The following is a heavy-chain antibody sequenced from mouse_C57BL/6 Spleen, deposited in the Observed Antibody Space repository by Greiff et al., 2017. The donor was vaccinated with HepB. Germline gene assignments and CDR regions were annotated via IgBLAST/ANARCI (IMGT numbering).Heavy chain of an antibody. D-gene: IGHD2-2*01. CDR3: ARVYGSWYFDV. V-gene: IGHV5-4*01. Sequence: EVQGVESGGGLVKPGGSLKLSCAASGFTFSSYAMSWVRQTPEKRLEWVATISDGGSYTYYPDNVKGRFTISRDNAKNNLYLQMSHLKSEDTAMYYCARVYGSWYFDVWGTGTTVTVSS. J-gene: IGHJ1*03. CDR1: GFTFSSYA. CDR2: ISDGGSYT.